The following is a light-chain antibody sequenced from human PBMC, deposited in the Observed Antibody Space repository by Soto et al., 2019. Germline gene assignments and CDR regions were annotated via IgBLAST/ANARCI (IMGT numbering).Light chain of an antibody. V-gene: IGKV3-15*01. CDR1: QSVSSN. J-gene: IGKJ1*01. CDR2: GAS. CDR3: QQYNNWPRT. Sequence: EIVMTQSPGTLSVSPGERATLSCRASQSVSSNLAWYQQKPGQAPRLLIYGASTRSTGIPARFSGSRSGTEFTLTISSLQSEDFAVYYCQQYNNWPRTLGQGTKVEI.